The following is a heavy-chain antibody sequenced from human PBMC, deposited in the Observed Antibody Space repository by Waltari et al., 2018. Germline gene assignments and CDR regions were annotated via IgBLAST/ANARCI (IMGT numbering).Heavy chain of an antibody. J-gene: IGHJ5*02. D-gene: IGHD3-10*01. V-gene: IGHV3-74*01. CDR3: VRRSIRGYIKEVPNWFDP. CDR1: GLSFGEYR. CDR2: INIDGSST. Sequence: EVQLVESGGGLVQPGGSLRPSCAASGLSFGEYRIHWVRQVPGKGPVWVSRINIDGSSTIYADSVKGRFTIARDNAKNTLYLQMNSLRADDTAVYYCVRRSIRGYIKEVPNWFDPWGQGTLVTVSS.